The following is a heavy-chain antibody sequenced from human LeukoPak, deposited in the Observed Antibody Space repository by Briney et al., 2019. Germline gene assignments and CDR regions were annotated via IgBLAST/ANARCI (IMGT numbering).Heavy chain of an antibody. D-gene: IGHD5-18*01. J-gene: IGHJ5*02. CDR3: ARDTAMVDNWFDP. V-gene: IGHV1-46*01. CDR1: GYTFTSYY. Sequence: ASVKVSFKASGYTFTSYYMHWVRQPPAQGLEWMGIINPSGGSTSYAQKFQGRVTMTRDTSTSTVYMELSSLRSEDTAVYYCARDTAMVDNWFDPWGQGTLVTVSS. CDR2: INPSGGST.